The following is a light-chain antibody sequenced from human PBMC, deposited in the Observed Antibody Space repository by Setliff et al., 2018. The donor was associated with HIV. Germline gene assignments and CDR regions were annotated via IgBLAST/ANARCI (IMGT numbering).Light chain of an antibody. V-gene: IGLV2-14*01. J-gene: IGLJ1*01. CDR2: EVS. Sequence: SALTQPASVSGSPGQSITISCTGTSSDVGGYSYVSWYQQHPGKAPKLMIYEVSNRPSGVSNRFPGSKSGNTASLTISGLQAEDEADYYCSSYTSSSTLYVFGTGTKVTVL. CDR3: SSYTSSSTLYV. CDR1: SSDVGGYSY.